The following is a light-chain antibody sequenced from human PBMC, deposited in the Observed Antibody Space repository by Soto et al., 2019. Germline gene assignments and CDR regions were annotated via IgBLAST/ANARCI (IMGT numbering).Light chain of an antibody. Sequence: QSALTQPASVSGSPGQSITISCTGTSSDVGNNNYVSWYQQHPGKAPKLMIYDVSTRPSGVSNRFSGSKSGNTASLTVSGLQAEDEADYYCSSYTSTSTEVFGGGTKLTVL. CDR1: SSDVGNNNY. CDR2: DVS. J-gene: IGLJ2*01. CDR3: SSYTSTSTEV. V-gene: IGLV2-14*03.